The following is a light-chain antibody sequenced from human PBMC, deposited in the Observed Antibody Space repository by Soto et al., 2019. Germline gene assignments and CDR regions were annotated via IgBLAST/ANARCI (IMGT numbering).Light chain of an antibody. V-gene: IGKV3-11*01. Sequence: EIVLTQSPATLSLSPGERATLSSRASQSVSNYLAWFQQKPGQAPRLLIYDASNRAPAIPARFSGSASGTDFTLTISSLEPEEFAVYYCQPRYTWPFSFGPGTKVDI. J-gene: IGKJ3*01. CDR3: QPRYTWPFS. CDR1: QSVSNY. CDR2: DAS.